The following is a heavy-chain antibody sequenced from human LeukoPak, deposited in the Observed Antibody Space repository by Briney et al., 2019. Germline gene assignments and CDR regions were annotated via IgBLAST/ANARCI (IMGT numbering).Heavy chain of an antibody. D-gene: IGHD2-15*01. CDR3: AREVLVVTLGGLDY. V-gene: IGHV3-30*01. CDR2: ISYDGSNK. CDR1: GFTFSNYA. Sequence: GFSLRLSYAASGFTFSNYAMHWVRQAPGKGLEWVEVISYDGSNKYYADSVKGRFTISRDNSKNTLYLQMNSLRAEDTAVYYCAREVLVVTLGGLDYWGQGTLVTVSS. J-gene: IGHJ4*02.